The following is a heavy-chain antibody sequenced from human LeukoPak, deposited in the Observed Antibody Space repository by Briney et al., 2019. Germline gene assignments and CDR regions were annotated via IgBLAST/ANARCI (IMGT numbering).Heavy chain of an antibody. Sequence: GGSLRLSXAASGFTFSSYSMNWVRQAPGKGLEWVSYISSSSSTIYYADSVKGRFTISRDNAKNSLYLQMNSLRAEDTAVYYCASRRPHSGYPIYWGQGTLVTVSS. V-gene: IGHV3-48*01. D-gene: IGHD5-12*01. J-gene: IGHJ4*02. CDR1: GFTFSSYS. CDR2: ISSSSSTI. CDR3: ASRRPHSGYPIY.